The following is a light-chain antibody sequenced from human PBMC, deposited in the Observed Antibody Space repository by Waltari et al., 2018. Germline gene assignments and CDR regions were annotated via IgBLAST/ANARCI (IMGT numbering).Light chain of an antibody. CDR1: SRDVGGYNA. V-gene: IGLV2-11*01. Sequence: QSALTQPRSVSGSPGPQVTLHCPGTSRDVGGYNAPSRYQHHPGKAPKLIISDVTNRPSGVPDRFSASQSDNTASLTISGLQAEDEADYYCCSYAGSITFWVFGGGTKLTVL. J-gene: IGLJ3*02. CDR3: CSYAGSITFWV. CDR2: DVT.